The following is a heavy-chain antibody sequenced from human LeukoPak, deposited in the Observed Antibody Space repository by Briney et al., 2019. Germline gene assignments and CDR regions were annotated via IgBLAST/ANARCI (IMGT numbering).Heavy chain of an antibody. CDR3: ARPLMYYYGSETYFWFDP. J-gene: IGHJ5*02. V-gene: IGHV3-7*01. CDR2: IKQDGSEK. D-gene: IGHD3-10*01. CDR1: GFTFTTYW. Sequence: GGSLRLSCEASGFTFTTYWMGWVRQAPGKGLEWVANIKQDGSEKYYVDSVKGRFTISRDNAENSLSLQMNSLRAEDTAVYYCARPLMYYYGSETYFWFDPWGQGTLVTVSS.